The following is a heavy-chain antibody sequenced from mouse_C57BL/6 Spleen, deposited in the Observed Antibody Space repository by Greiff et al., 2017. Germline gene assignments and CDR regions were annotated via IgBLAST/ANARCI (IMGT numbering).Heavy chain of an antibody. D-gene: IGHD2-1*01. CDR2: IYPRSGNT. V-gene: IGHV1-81*01. CDR3: ARGYGNYPYYFDY. CDR1: GYTFTSYG. Sequence: VKLQQSGAELARPGASVKLSCKASGYTFTSYGISWVKQRTGQGLEWIGEIYPRSGNTYYNEKFKGKATLTADKSSSTAYMELRSLTSEDSAVYFCARGYGNYPYYFDYWGQGTTLTVSS. J-gene: IGHJ2*01.